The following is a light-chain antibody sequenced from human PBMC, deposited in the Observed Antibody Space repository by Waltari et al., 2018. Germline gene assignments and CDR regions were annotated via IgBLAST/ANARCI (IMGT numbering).Light chain of an antibody. CDR1: SSTIGTNY. CDR2: DNN. CDR3: LTWDNSVSGVL. Sequence: QSVLTQPPSVSAAPGQKVTISCSGSSSTIGTNYVTWYQQLPGTAPKLLIYDNNKRPSEIPDRFSGSKSGTSATLDIAGLQTGDAADYYCLTWDNSVSGVLFGGGTKLTIL. J-gene: IGLJ2*01. V-gene: IGLV1-51*01.